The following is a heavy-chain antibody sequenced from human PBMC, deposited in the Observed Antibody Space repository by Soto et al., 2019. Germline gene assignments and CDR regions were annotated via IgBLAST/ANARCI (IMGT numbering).Heavy chain of an antibody. V-gene: IGHV4-4*07. CDR3: ARLAHHYDSSGYQYYFDY. D-gene: IGHD3-22*01. J-gene: IGHJ4*02. CDR1: GGSINTYY. Sequence: QVQLQESGPGLVKPSETLSLTCTVSGGSINTYYWSWIRQPAGKGLEWIGRIYSGGSTNYNPSLKSRVTMSVDTSKNQVSLKLTSVAAADTAVYYCARLAHHYDSSGYQYYFDYWGQGTLVTVSS. CDR2: IYSGGST.